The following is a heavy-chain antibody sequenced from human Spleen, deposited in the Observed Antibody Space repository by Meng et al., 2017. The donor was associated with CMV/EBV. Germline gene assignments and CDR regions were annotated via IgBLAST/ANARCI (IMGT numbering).Heavy chain of an antibody. D-gene: IGHD5-12*01. CDR2: ISSSGSTI. J-gene: IGHJ6*02. Sequence: GESLKISCAASGFTFSDYYMSWIRQAPGKGLEWVSYISSSGSTIYYADSVKGRFTISRDNAKNSLYLQMNSLRAEDTAVYYCARCPRDYSGYAQYYGMDVWGQGTTVTVSS. V-gene: IGHV3-11*01. CDR3: ARCPRDYSGYAQYYGMDV. CDR1: GFTFSDYY.